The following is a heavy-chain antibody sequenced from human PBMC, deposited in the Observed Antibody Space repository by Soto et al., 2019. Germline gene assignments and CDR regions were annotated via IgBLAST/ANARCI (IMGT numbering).Heavy chain of an antibody. V-gene: IGHV3-64*02. J-gene: IGHJ4*02. CDR3: ARDSEGTYDY. D-gene: IGHD1-1*01. CDR1: GFTFSSYA. Sequence: GSLRLSCAASGFTFSSYAMHWVRQAPGKGLEYVSAISSNGGSTYYADSVKGRFTISRDNSKNTLYLQMGSLRAEDMAVYYCARDSEGTYDYWGQGTLVTVSS. CDR2: ISSNGGST.